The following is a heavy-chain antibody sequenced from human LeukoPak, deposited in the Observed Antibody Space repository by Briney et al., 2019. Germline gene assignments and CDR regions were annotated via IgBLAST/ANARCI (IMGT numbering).Heavy chain of an antibody. D-gene: IGHD3-22*01. CDR2: IYYSGST. Sequence: SETLSLTCTVSGGSISSSSYYWGWIRQPPGKGLEWIGSIYYSGSTYYNPSLKSRVTISVDTSKNQFSLKLSSVTAADTAVYYCARDPYYYDSSGYYYNYYFDYWGQGTLVTVSS. CDR3: ARDPYYYDSSGYYYNYYFDY. J-gene: IGHJ4*02. CDR1: GGSISSSSYY. V-gene: IGHV4-39*07.